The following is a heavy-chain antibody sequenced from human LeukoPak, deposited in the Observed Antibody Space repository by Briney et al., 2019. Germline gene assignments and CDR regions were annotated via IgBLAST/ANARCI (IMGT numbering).Heavy chain of an antibody. CDR1: GFTFSSYA. V-gene: IGHV3-64*01. Sequence: GGSLRLSCAASGFTFSSYAMHWVRQAPGKGLEYVSAISSNGGSTYYANSVKGSFTISRDNSKNTLYLQMGSLRAEDMAVYYCARDGDSSGRNAFDIWGQGTMVTVSS. J-gene: IGHJ3*02. D-gene: IGHD6-19*01. CDR3: ARDGDSSGRNAFDI. CDR2: ISSNGGST.